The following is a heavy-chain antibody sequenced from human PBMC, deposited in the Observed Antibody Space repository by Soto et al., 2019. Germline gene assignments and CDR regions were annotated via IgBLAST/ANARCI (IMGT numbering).Heavy chain of an antibody. D-gene: IGHD3-10*01. CDR3: ARLPVVRGLTDYFPFDP. V-gene: IGHV4-39*01. Sequence: SETLSLTCSVSGVAISSSSYWWCWVRQSAGKGLEWIGSIYYNGRTHYNPSLQSRAIISVDTFKMQFSLSLTSVTDADTSVYFCARLPVVRGLTDYFPFDPWGQGVLVTASS. J-gene: IGHJ5*02. CDR2: IYYNGRT. CDR1: GVAISSSSYW.